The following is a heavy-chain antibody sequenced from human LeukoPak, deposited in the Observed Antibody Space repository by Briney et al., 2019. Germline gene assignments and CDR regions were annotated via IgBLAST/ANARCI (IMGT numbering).Heavy chain of an antibody. Sequence: SQTLSLTCTVSGGSISSGGYYWSWIRQHPGKGLEWIGYIYYSGSTYYNPSLKSRVTISVDTSKNRFSLKLSSVTAADTAVYYCASSPVVITTLSYYYYGMDVWGQGTTVTVSS. J-gene: IGHJ6*02. V-gene: IGHV4-31*03. CDR2: IYYSGST. CDR1: GGSISSGGYY. D-gene: IGHD3-22*01. CDR3: ASSPVVITTLSYYYYGMDV.